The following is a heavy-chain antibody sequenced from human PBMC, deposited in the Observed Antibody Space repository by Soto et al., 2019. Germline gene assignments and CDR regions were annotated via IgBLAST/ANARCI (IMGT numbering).Heavy chain of an antibody. D-gene: IGHD7-27*01. V-gene: IGHV3-7*05. CDR2: IKEDGSEA. CDR1: GFTFSTYW. J-gene: IGHJ6*02. Sequence: EVQLVESGGGLVQPGGSLRLSCAASGFTFSTYWMNWVRQAPGKGLEWVANIKEDGSEAYYVDSVKGRFTISRDNAKNPLYLDMDSLRGEDKVVYYCARDWGAPGRGSALGYYYGVGMDVWGQGTTVTVAS. CDR3: ARDWGAPGRGSALGYYYGVGMDV.